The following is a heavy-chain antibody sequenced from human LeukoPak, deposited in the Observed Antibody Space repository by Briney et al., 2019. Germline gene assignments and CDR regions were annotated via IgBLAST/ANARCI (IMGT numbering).Heavy chain of an antibody. CDR3: ARDLAGYSSGWGDAFDI. V-gene: IGHV4-59*11. D-gene: IGHD6-19*01. Sequence: SETLSLTCTVSGGSISSHYWSWIRQPPGKGLEWIGYIHYSGSTNYNPSLKSRVTISVDTSKNQFSLKLSSVTAADTAVYYCARDLAGYSSGWGDAFDIWGQGTMVTVSS. CDR2: IHYSGST. CDR1: GGSISSHY. J-gene: IGHJ3*02.